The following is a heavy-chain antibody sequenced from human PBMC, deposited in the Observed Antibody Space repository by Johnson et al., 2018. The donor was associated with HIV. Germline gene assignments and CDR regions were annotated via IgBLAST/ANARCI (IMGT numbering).Heavy chain of an antibody. CDR2: LNWNGGST. Sequence: QVQLVESGGGLVKPGGSLRLSCAASGFTFSDYYMSWIRQAPGKGLEWVSGLNWNGGSTRYADSVKGRFIISRDNSKNTLFLQMNRLIPEDTSVYYCTTDYIVVGAFDSWGQGTMVTVSS. CDR1: GFTFSDYY. D-gene: IGHD2-21*01. CDR3: TTDYIVVGAFDS. V-gene: IGHV3-11*04. J-gene: IGHJ3*02.